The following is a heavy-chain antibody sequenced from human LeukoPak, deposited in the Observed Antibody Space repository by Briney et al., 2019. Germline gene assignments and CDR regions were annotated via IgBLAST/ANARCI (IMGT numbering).Heavy chain of an antibody. V-gene: IGHV4-34*01. CDR1: GGSFSGYY. J-gene: IGHJ4*02. Sequence: SETLSLTCAVYGGSFSGYYWSWTRQPPGKGLEWIGEINHSGSTNYNPSLKSRVTISVDTSKNQFSLKLSSVTAADTAVYYCARDAINPFDYWGQGTLVTVSS. CDR2: INHSGST. CDR3: ARDAINPFDY.